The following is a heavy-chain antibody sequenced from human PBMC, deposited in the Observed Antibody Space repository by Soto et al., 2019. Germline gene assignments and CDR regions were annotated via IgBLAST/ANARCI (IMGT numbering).Heavy chain of an antibody. CDR1: GGSISSYY. CDR3: ARDGDGGNSFDD. J-gene: IGHJ4*02. CDR2: IYYRGST. Sequence: QVQLQKSGPGLVKPSETLSLTCSVSGGSISSYYWSWIRQPPGKGLEWIGYIYYRGSTNYNPSLKSRVTMSIDTSKDQFSLKLSSVTAAGTAVYYCARDGDGGNSFDDWCQGTLVTVSS. V-gene: IGHV4-59*01. D-gene: IGHD2-21*01.